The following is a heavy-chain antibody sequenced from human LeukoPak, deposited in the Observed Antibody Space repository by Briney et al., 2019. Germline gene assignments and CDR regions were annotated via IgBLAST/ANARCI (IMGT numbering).Heavy chain of an antibody. CDR1: GLTFSSHA. CDR2: FSGSGGRT. J-gene: IGHJ3*02. CDR3: GKCGGWGGYDGFDI. D-gene: IGHD3-16*01. Sequence: PGGSLRLSCAASGLTFSSHAMSWFRQAPGKGLEWVSAFSGSGGRTDYADSVKGRFTISRDNSKNTQYLQMNSLRAEDAAVYYCGKCGGWGGYDGFDIWGQGTMVTVSS. V-gene: IGHV3-23*01.